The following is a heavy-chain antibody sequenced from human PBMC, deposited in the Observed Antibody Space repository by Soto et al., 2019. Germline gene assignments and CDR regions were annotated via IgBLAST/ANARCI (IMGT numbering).Heavy chain of an antibody. CDR1: GLTFSSYS. J-gene: IGHJ4*02. V-gene: IGHV3-21*04. D-gene: IGHD3-3*01. CDR2: ISSSSSYI. Sequence: GGSLRLSCAASGLTFSSYSMNWVRQAPGKGLEWVSSISSSSSYIYYADSVKGRFTISRDNAKNSLYLQMNSLRAEDTAVYYCAKDTPQEWLLVFHYWGQGTLVTVSS. CDR3: AKDTPQEWLLVFHY.